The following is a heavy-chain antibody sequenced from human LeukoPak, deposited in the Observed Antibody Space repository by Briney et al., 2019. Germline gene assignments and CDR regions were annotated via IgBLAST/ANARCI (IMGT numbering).Heavy chain of an antibody. CDR3: ARGRLWNIDY. Sequence: GGSLRLSCAASGFTFSSYWMHWVRQAPGKRLVWVSRINRDGSSTTYADSVKGRVTISRDNTKNTVYLQMNSLRAEDTAVYYCARGRLWNIDYWGQGTLVTVSS. CDR2: INRDGSST. D-gene: IGHD1/OR15-1a*01. J-gene: IGHJ4*02. CDR1: GFTFSSYW. V-gene: IGHV3-74*01.